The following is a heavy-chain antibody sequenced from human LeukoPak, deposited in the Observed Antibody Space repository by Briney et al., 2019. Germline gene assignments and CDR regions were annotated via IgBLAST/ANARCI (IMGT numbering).Heavy chain of an antibody. CDR3: ASAANDGLFYFDY. V-gene: IGHV1-45*02. D-gene: IGHD1-1*01. J-gene: IGHJ4*02. Sequence: GASVKVSCKASGYTFTYRYLHWVRQAPGQALEWMGWITPFNGNTNYAQKFQDRVTITRDRSMSTAYMELSSLRSEDTAMYYCASAANDGLFYFDYWGQGTLVTVSS. CDR1: GYTFTYRY. CDR2: ITPFNGNT.